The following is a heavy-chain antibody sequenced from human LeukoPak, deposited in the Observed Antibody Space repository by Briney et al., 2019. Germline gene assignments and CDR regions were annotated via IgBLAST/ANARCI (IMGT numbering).Heavy chain of an antibody. Sequence: LETLSLTCTVSGGSISSYYWSWIRQPPGKGLEWIGYIYYSGSTNYNPSLKSRVTISVDTSKNQFSLKLSSVTAADTAVYYCARLDYYDSSGYPLPDYWGQGTLVTVSS. CDR1: GGSISSYY. D-gene: IGHD3-22*01. CDR3: ARLDYYDSSGYPLPDY. CDR2: IYYSGST. V-gene: IGHV4-59*08. J-gene: IGHJ4*02.